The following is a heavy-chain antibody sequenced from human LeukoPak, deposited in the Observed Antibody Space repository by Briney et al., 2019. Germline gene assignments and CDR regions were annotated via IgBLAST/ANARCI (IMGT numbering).Heavy chain of an antibody. V-gene: IGHV4-59*08. Sequence: PSETLSLTCSVSGGSMNSYYWSWIRQSPGKGLEWIGYIYYGGSTNYNPSLKSRVTISVDTSKNQFSLKLSSVTAADTAVYYCARHVWLQPFDYWGQGTLVTVSS. CDR1: GGSMNSYY. CDR3: ARHVWLQPFDY. J-gene: IGHJ4*02. CDR2: IYYGGST. D-gene: IGHD3-9*01.